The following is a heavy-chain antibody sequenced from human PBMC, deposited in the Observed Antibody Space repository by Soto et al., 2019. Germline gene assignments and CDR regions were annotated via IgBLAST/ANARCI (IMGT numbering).Heavy chain of an antibody. CDR2: ISGSGNNT. CDR1: GFPFSNYA. CDR3: AKVTVPFLEWVARYCFDY. D-gene: IGHD3-3*02. V-gene: IGHV3-23*01. Sequence: EVQLLESGGGLVQPGGSLRLSCVGSGFPFSNYAMTWVRQAPGKGLEWVSVISGSGNNTYQADAVKGRFTISRDNSKNTLYLQMSSLRAEDSAVYFCAKVTVPFLEWVARYCFDYWGQGTLVTVSS. J-gene: IGHJ4*02.